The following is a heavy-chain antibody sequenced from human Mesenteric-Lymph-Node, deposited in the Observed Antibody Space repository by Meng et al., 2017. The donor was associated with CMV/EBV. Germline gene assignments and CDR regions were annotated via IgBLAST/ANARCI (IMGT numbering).Heavy chain of an antibody. CDR3: TTERAAAGTNWFDP. V-gene: IGHV3-15*01. D-gene: IGHD6-13*01. J-gene: IGHJ5*02. Sequence: GESLKISCAASGFTFSSYAMSWVRQAPGKGLEWVGRIKSKTDGGTTDYAAPVKGRFTISRDDSKNTLYLQMNSLKTEDTAVYYCTTERAAAGTNWFDPWGQGTLVTVSS. CDR1: GFTFSSYA. CDR2: IKSKTDGGTT.